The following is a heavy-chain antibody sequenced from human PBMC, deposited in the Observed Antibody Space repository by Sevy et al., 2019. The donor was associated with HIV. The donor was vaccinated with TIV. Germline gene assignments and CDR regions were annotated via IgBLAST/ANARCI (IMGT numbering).Heavy chain of an antibody. D-gene: IGHD3-10*01. CDR3: AKRVAGALAALDI. J-gene: IGHJ3*02. CDR1: GFTFRNYV. Sequence: GGSLRLSCAASGFTFRNYVMNWVRQPPGKGLEWVSVISDGGGTTYYADSVKGRFTISRDDSKGTLHLQMNSLRVEDAAVYFCAKRVAGALAALDIWGQGTMVTVSS. V-gene: IGHV3-23*01. CDR2: ISDGGGTT.